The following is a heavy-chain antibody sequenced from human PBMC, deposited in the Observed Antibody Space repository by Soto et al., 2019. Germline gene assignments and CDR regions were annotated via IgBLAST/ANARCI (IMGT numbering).Heavy chain of an antibody. D-gene: IGHD6-19*01. V-gene: IGHV5-51*01. J-gene: IGHJ5*02. CDR1: GYSFTSYW. CDR3: TRRGIAVAGTGSCGWFDP. Sequence: PGESLKISCKGSGYSFTSYWIGWVRQMPGKGLEWMGIIYPGDSDTRYSPSFQGQVTISADKSISTAYLQWSSLKASDTAMYYCTRRGIAVAGTGSCGWFDPWGQGTLVTVSS. CDR2: IYPGDSDT.